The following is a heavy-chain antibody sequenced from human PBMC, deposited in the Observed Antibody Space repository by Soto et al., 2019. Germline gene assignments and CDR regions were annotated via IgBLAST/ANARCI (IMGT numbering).Heavy chain of an antibody. CDR3: ATDLVRGTSRYYYYYGMDV. V-gene: IGHV1-24*01. D-gene: IGHD3-16*01. Sequence: ASGQVSCKFSGYALTELSMNWGRQAPGKGLEWMGGFDPEDGETIYAQKCQGRVTMTEDTSTDTAYMELSSLRSEDTAVYYCATDLVRGTSRYYYYYGMDVWGQGTTVTV. CDR1: GYALTELS. J-gene: IGHJ6*02. CDR2: FDPEDGET.